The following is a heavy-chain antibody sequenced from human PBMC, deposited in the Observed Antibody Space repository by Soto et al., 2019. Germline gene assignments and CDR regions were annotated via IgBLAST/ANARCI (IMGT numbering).Heavy chain of an antibody. J-gene: IGHJ6*02. D-gene: IGHD2-2*01. Sequence: PSETLSLTCSVSGGSISSGPYSWGWIRQPSGKGLEWIGTFHYSGRTYYSPSLESRVTISVDTSKNQFSLKVSSVTAADTAVFYCARLAGYCSGTSCYGYYGMDVWGQGTTVTVSS. CDR2: FHYSGRT. V-gene: IGHV4-39*01. CDR3: ARLAGYCSGTSCYGYYGMDV. CDR1: GGSISSGPYS.